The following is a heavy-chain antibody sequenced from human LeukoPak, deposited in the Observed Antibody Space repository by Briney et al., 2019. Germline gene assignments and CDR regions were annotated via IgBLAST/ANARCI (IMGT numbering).Heavy chain of an antibody. J-gene: IGHJ4*02. V-gene: IGHV4-4*02. CDR2: IYHSGST. Sequence: PSGTLSLTCAVSGGSISSSNWWSWVRPPPGKGLEWIGEIYHSGSTNYNPSLKSRVTISVDKSKNQFSLKLSSVTAADTAVYYCARVTPPELTYYFDYWGQGTLVTVSS. D-gene: IGHD2-21*02. CDR3: ARVTPPELTYYFDY. CDR1: GGSISSSNW.